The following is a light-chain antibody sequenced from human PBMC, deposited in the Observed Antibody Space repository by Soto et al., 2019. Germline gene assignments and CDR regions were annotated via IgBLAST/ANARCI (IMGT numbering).Light chain of an antibody. V-gene: IGKV3-20*01. CDR1: QSVSSSY. J-gene: IGKJ2*01. CDR3: QLYGSSPPYT. CDR2: GAS. Sequence: EIVLTQSPGTLSLSPGERATLSCRASQSVSSSYLAWYQQKPGQAPRLLIYGASSRATGIPDRFSGSGSGTELTLTISRLETEDFAVYYCQLYGSSPPYTFGQGTKLETK.